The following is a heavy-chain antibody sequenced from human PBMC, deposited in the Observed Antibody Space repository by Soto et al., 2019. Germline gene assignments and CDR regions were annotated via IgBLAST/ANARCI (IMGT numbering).Heavy chain of an antibody. D-gene: IGHD2-21*02. CDR2: VYHTGDT. V-gene: IGHV4-4*02. J-gene: IGHJ5*02. CDR1: GGTVASRHW. CDR3: PREIVTAAGNNYFDP. Sequence: SEALCVTCGFSGGTVASRHWCRWFRHSPVGGLEWIGNVYHTGDTNLNPSLQSRVTISVDKSNNQFSLSLNSLTAADTAVYFCPREIVTAAGNNYFDPWGPGTLVTVSS.